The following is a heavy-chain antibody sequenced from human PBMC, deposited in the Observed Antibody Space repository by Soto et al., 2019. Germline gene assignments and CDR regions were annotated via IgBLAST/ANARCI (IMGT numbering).Heavy chain of an antibody. V-gene: IGHV4-31*03. Sequence: SETLSLTCTVSGGSIISGGYYWSWIRQHPGKGLEWIGYIYYSGSTYYNPSLESRITISVDTSKNQFSLKLSSVTAADTAVYYCARAGGLSPFDFWGQGTLVTVSS. D-gene: IGHD1-26*01. CDR1: GGSIISGGYY. CDR3: ARAGGLSPFDF. CDR2: IYYSGST. J-gene: IGHJ4*02.